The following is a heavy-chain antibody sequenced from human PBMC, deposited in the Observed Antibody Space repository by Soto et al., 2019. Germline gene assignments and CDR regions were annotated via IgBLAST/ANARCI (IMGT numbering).Heavy chain of an antibody. J-gene: IGHJ6*02. CDR2: ISDGGSNK. Sequence: QPGGSLRLSCAASGFTFSSYAMSWVRQAPGRGLEWVAAISDGGSNKYYADSVKGRFTISRDNSKNTLYLQMNSLRAEDTAVYYCARGDYGDYGWNYYYGMDVWGQGTTVTVSS. CDR1: GFTFSSYA. D-gene: IGHD4-17*01. CDR3: ARGDYGDYGWNYYYGMDV. V-gene: IGHV3-33*08.